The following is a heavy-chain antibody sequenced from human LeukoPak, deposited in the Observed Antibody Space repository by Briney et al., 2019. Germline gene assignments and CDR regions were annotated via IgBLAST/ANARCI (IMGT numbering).Heavy chain of an antibody. J-gene: IGHJ4*02. CDR2: ISYDGSNK. CDR3: ASVRTTVLRYFDWLLSPDFDY. V-gene: IGHV3-30*04. Sequence: PGRSLRLSCAASGFTFSSYAMHWVRQAPGKGLEWVAVISYDGSNKYYADSVKGRFTISRDNSKNTLYLQMNSLRAEDTAVYYCASVRTTVLRYFDWLLSPDFDYWGQGTLVTVSS. D-gene: IGHD3-9*01. CDR1: GFTFSSYA.